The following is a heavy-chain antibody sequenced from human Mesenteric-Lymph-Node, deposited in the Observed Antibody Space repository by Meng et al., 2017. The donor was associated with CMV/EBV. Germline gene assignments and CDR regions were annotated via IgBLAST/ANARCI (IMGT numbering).Heavy chain of an antibody. D-gene: IGHD2-21*01. J-gene: IGHJ4*02. V-gene: IGHV1-3*01. CDR3: ARDSGLRHFDY. CDR1: GYTFTSYA. CDR2: LNAGNGST. Sequence: SCKASGYTFTSYAMHWVRQAPGQRLEWMGWLNAGNGSTKYSQKFQGRVTITRDTSASTAYMELSSLRSEDTAVYYCARDSGLRHFDYWGQGTLVTVSS.